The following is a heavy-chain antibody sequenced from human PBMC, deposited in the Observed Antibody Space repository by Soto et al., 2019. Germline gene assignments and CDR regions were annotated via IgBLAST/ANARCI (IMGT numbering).Heavy chain of an antibody. CDR2: IYYSGSA. V-gene: IGHV4-4*02. Sequence: QVQLQESGPGLVKPSGTLSLTCAVSGGSISSDNWWSWVRQPPGKGLEWIGEIYYSGSANYTPSLKSRVTLTVDKSENHFSLKRTSVTAADTAMYYCARSGKIIAARGFDYWGQGTLVSFSS. CDR1: GGSISSDNW. CDR3: ARSGKIIAARGFDY. D-gene: IGHD6-6*01. J-gene: IGHJ4*02.